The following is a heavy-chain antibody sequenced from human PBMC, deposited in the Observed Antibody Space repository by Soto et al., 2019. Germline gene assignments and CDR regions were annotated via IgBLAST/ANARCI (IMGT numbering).Heavy chain of an antibody. Sequence: SETLSLTCAVSGYSISSGYYWGWIRQPPGKGLEWIGTIYHSGSTYYNPSLKSRVTISVDTSKNQFSLKLSSVTAADTAVYYCARALYCSGGSCSPLRGMDVWGQGTTVTVSS. CDR2: IYHSGST. CDR3: ARALYCSGGSCSPLRGMDV. J-gene: IGHJ6*02. D-gene: IGHD2-15*01. CDR1: GYSISSGYY. V-gene: IGHV4-38-2*01.